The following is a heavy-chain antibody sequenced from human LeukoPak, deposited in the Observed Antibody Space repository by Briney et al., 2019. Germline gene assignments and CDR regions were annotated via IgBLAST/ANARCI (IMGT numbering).Heavy chain of an antibody. CDR1: GGTFSSYA. V-gene: IGHV1-69*13. J-gene: IGHJ4*02. Sequence: ASVKVSCTASGGTFSSYAISWVRQAPGQGLEWMGGIIPIFGTANYAQKFQGRVTITADESTSTAYMELSSLRSEDTAVYYCARAVVGTYYFDYWGQGTLVTVSS. D-gene: IGHD4-23*01. CDR3: ARAVVGTYYFDY. CDR2: IIPIFGTA.